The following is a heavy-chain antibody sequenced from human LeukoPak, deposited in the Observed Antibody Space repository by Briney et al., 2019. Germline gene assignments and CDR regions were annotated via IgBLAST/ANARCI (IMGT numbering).Heavy chain of an antibody. Sequence: GGSLTLSCAASGFTFSSYAMSWVRQAPGKGLEWVSAISGSGGSTYYADSVKGRFTISRDNSKNTLYLQMNSLRAEDTAVYYCAKGPRRAAAFSGSLLIQHWGQGTLVTVSS. D-gene: IGHD6-13*01. CDR2: ISGSGGST. CDR1: GFTFSSYA. CDR3: AKGPRRAAAFSGSLLIQH. V-gene: IGHV3-23*01. J-gene: IGHJ1*01.